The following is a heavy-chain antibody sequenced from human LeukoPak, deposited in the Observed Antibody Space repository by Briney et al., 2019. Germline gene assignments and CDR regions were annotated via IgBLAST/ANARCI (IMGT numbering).Heavy chain of an antibody. CDR3: ARSFYGPGWYYFDY. CDR2: IYTSGST. D-gene: IGHD3-10*01. Sequence: SETLSLTCTVSGGSISSYYWSWIRQRAGKGLEWIGRIYTSGSTNYNPSLKSRVTMSVDTSKNQFSLKLSSVTAADTAVYYCARSFYGPGWYYFDYWGQGTPVTVSS. J-gene: IGHJ4*02. V-gene: IGHV4-4*07. CDR1: GGSISSYY.